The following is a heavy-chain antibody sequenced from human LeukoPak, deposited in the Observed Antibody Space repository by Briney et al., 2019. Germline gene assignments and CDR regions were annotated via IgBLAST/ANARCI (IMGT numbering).Heavy chain of an antibody. D-gene: IGHD5-12*01. J-gene: IGHJ5*02. CDR2: ISAYNGNT. V-gene: IGHV1-18*01. CDR3: ARYSGYDDLGDWFDT. Sequence: ASVKLSCKASGYTFTSYGISWVRQAPGQRLEWRGWISAYNGNTNYAQKLQGRVTMTTDTSTSTAYMELRSLRSDDTAVYYCARYSGYDDLGDWFDTWGQGTLVTVSS. CDR1: GYTFTSYG.